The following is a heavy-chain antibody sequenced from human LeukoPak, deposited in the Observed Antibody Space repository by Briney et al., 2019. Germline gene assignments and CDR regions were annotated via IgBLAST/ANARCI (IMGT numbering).Heavy chain of an antibody. CDR1: GFTSSSYG. V-gene: IGHV3-30*18. CDR2: ISYGGRKK. Sequence: GRSLRLSCAASGFTSSSYGMHWVRQAPGKGLEWVAVISYGGRKKYYADSVKGRFTISRDNSQSPLYLQMNSLRADDTAVYYCAKASQRYFDLWGRGTLVTVSS. J-gene: IGHJ2*01. CDR3: AKASQRYFDL.